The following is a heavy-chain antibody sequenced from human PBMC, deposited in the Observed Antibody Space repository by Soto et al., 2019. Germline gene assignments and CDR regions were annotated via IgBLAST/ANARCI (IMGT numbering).Heavy chain of an antibody. Sequence: GGSLRLSCAASGFTFSSYGMHWVRQAPGKGLEWVAVISYDGSNKYYADSVKGRFTISRDNSKNTLYLQMNSLRAEDTAVYYCAKDTPSPGIAAAGLDYWGQGTLVTVSS. J-gene: IGHJ4*02. CDR3: AKDTPSPGIAAAGLDY. CDR2: ISYDGSNK. D-gene: IGHD6-13*01. CDR1: GFTFSSYG. V-gene: IGHV3-30*18.